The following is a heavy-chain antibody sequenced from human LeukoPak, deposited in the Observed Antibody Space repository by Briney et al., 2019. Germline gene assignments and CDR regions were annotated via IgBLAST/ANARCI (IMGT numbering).Heavy chain of an antibody. Sequence: PVGSLRLSCAASGFTFSSYWMHWVRQAPGKGLVWVSRINSDGSSTSYADSVKGRFTISRDNAKNTLYLQMNSLRAEDTAVYYCAREESITGTTGGSFDYWGQGTLVTVSS. D-gene: IGHD1-20*01. CDR2: INSDGSST. V-gene: IGHV3-74*01. CDR3: AREESITGTTGGSFDY. J-gene: IGHJ4*02. CDR1: GFTFSSYW.